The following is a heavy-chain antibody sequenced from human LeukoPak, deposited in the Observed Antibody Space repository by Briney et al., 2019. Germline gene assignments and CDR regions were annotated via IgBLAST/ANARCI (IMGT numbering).Heavy chain of an antibody. V-gene: IGHV5-51*01. Sequence: GESLKISCQGSGYRFTSYWIGWVRQIPGKGLEWVGIIYTSDSKTKYSPSLQGHVTISVDKSISTAYLQWSSLKASDTAMYYCARLGGSAYCVSTTCHFDYWGKGTQVTVSS. J-gene: IGHJ4*02. CDR3: ARLGGSAYCVSTTCHFDY. CDR2: IYTSDSKT. D-gene: IGHD2-2*01. CDR1: GYRFTSYW.